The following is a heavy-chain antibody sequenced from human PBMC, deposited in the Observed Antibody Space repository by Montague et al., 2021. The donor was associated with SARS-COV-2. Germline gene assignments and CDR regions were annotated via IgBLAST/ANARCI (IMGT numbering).Heavy chain of an antibody. D-gene: IGHD3-10*01. Sequence: SLRLSCAASGFTFSSYAMHWVRQAPGKGLEWVAVISYDGSNKYYXXSLKGRFTISRDNSKNTLYLQMNSPRAEDTAVYYCAREGRFADNVLLWFGELPVNNWCDPWGQGTLVTVSS. J-gene: IGHJ5*02. CDR1: GFTFSSYA. CDR2: ISYDGSNK. CDR3: AREGRFADNVLLWFGELPVNNWCDP. V-gene: IGHV3-30-3*01.